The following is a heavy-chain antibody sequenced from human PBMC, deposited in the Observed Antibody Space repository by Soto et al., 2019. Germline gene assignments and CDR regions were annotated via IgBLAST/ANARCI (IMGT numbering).Heavy chain of an antibody. V-gene: IGHV3-48*01. Sequence: GGSLRLSCAASGFTLSISSMNWVRQAPGKGLEWVSYIRRYTSVTSYADSVKGRFTISRDNAKNTLYLQMNSLRAEDTALYYCAKFPYLAVANFCPDFWGQGALVTVSS. CDR2: IRRYTSVT. J-gene: IGHJ4*02. CDR1: GFTLSISS. CDR3: AKFPYLAVANFCPDF. D-gene: IGHD6-19*01.